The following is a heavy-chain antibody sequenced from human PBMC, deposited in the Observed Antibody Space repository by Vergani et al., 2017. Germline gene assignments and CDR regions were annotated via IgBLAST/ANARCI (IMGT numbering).Heavy chain of an antibody. D-gene: IGHD6-13*01. Sequence: QLQLQESGPGLVKPSETLSLTCTVSGGSISSSSYYWGWIRQPPGKGLEWIGYIYYSGSTNYNPSLKSRVTISVDTSKNQFSLKLSSVTAADTAVYYCARVPAYSSSWSLERRRWFDPWGQGTLVTVSS. J-gene: IGHJ5*02. V-gene: IGHV4-39*07. CDR2: IYYSGST. CDR3: ARVPAYSSSWSLERRRWFDP. CDR1: GGSISSSSYY.